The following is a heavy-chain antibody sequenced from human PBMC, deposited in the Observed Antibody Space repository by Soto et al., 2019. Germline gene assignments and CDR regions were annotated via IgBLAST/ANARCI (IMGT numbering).Heavy chain of an antibody. D-gene: IGHD3-3*01. CDR2: ISYDGSNK. V-gene: IGHV3-30-3*01. CDR1: GFTFSSYA. CDR3: ARDLTDYDFWSGYIPDYGMDV. Sequence: PGGSLRLSCAASGFTFSSYAMHWVSTATGKGLEWVAVISYDGSNKYYADSVKGRFTISRDNSKNTLYLQMNSLRAEDTAVYYCARDLTDYDFWSGYIPDYGMDVWGQGTTVTVSS. J-gene: IGHJ6*02.